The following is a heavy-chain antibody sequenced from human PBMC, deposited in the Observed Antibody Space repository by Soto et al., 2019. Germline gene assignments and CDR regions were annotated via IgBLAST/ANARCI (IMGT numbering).Heavy chain of an antibody. CDR3: ARESGDGYHRIDY. D-gene: IGHD2-2*01. Sequence: QVPLQESGPGLVKPSQTLSLTCSVSGGSITTGGYYWSWIRQPPGKGLEWIGYIYNSGDTYYNPYLKSRVIISVSTSKNQCSLKLSSVTAADTAVYYCARESGDGYHRIDYWGQGTLVTVSS. V-gene: IGHV4-31*03. CDR1: GGSITTGGYY. CDR2: IYNSGDT. J-gene: IGHJ4*02.